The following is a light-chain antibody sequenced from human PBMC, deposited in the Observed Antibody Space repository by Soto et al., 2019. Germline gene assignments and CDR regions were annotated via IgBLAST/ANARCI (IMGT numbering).Light chain of an antibody. CDR3: QQYGSSPRT. CDR1: QSVSSNY. J-gene: IGKJ1*01. CDR2: GAS. Sequence: DIVLTQSPGTLSFSPGERATLSCRASQSVSSNYLAWYQQKPGQAPRLLISGASSRASGIPARFSGSGSGTDFHLTISRLEREDFAVDYCQQYGSSPRTFGQGTQVEIK. V-gene: IGKV3-20*01.